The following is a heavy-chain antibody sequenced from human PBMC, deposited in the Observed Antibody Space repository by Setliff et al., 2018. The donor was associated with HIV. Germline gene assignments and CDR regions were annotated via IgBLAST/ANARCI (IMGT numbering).Heavy chain of an antibody. Sequence: PSETLSLTCTVSGGSITSDGYFWTWIRQHPGKGLEWIGYMSYSGSTYYNPSLKSRVSMSVDTSKNQFSLTLRSVTAADTAVYFCATLRWLRSKHSDYWGQGILVTVSS. CDR3: ATLRWLRSKHSDY. J-gene: IGHJ4*01. CDR2: MSYSGST. V-gene: IGHV4-31*03. CDR1: GGSITSDGYF. D-gene: IGHD5-12*01.